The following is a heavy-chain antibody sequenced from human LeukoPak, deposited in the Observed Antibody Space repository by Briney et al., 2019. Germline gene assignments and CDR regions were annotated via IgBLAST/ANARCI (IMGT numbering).Heavy chain of an antibody. D-gene: IGHD3-16*02. Sequence: GGSLRLSCTVSGFTVSDNYMCWVRQAPGKGLEWVSAFYVGGNTFYADSVKGRFTISRDNSKNTLYLQLNSLRAEDTAVYFCARGFGGSYRYLDYWGQGTLVTVSS. CDR3: ARGFGGSYRYLDY. CDR1: GFTVSDNY. J-gene: IGHJ4*02. CDR2: FYVGGNT. V-gene: IGHV3-53*01.